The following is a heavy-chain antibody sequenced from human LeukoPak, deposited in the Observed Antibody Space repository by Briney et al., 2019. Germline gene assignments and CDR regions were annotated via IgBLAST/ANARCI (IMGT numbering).Heavy chain of an antibody. V-gene: IGHV4-59*12. D-gene: IGHD1-7*01. J-gene: IGHJ4*02. CDR2: IYYSGST. CDR1: GGSIISYY. Sequence: PSETLSLTCTVSGGSIISYYWSWIRQPPGKGLEWIGYIYYSGSTNYNPSLKSRVTISIDTSKNQFSLKLSSVTAADTAVYYCARMSGNYPFEYWGQGTLVTISS. CDR3: ARMSGNYPFEY.